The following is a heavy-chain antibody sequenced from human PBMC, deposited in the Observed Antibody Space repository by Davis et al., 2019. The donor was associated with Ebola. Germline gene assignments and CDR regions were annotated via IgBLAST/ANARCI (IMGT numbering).Heavy chain of an antibody. V-gene: IGHV3-21*06. CDR1: GLTFSSYN. CDR3: AGDIRRGENYGWFDP. CDR2: ISATARYT. D-gene: IGHD4/OR15-4a*01. Sequence: PGGSLRLSCPVSGLTFSSYNMNWIRQAPGKGLEWVSSISATARYTYYADSVEGRFTISRDNARDSVYLQMNSLRVEDTAIYFCAGDIRRGENYGWFDPWGHGTLVTVSS. J-gene: IGHJ5*02.